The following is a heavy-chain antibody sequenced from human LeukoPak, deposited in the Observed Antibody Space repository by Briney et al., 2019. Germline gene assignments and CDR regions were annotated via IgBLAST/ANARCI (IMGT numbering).Heavy chain of an antibody. CDR2: INHSGST. CDR3: ARLSGSYWPAGY. V-gene: IGHV4-34*01. CDR1: GGSFSGYY. Sequence: PSETLSLTCAVYGGSFSGYYWSWIRQPPGKGLEWIGEINHSGSTNSNPSLKSRVTLSIDTSKNQFSLKRSSVTAADTAVYYCARLSGSYWPAGYWGQGTLVTVSS. D-gene: IGHD1-26*01. J-gene: IGHJ4*02.